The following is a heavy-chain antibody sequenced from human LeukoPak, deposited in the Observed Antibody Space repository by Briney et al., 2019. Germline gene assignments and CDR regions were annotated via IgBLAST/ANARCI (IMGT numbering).Heavy chain of an antibody. Sequence: GGSLRLSCEASRFTFSDYGMHWVRQAPGKGLEWVAFVRSDGSNENYADSVKGRFTISRDNSKTTLYLQMNNLRAEDTAVYYCGKDNQHSRAVAAGLDHWGQGTLVTVSS. CDR2: VRSDGSNE. CDR1: RFTFSDYG. CDR3: GKDNQHSRAVAAGLDH. J-gene: IGHJ4*02. V-gene: IGHV3-30*02. D-gene: IGHD6-19*01.